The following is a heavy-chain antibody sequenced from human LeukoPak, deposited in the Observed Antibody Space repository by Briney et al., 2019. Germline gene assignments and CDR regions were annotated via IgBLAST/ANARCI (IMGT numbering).Heavy chain of an antibody. V-gene: IGHV3-43*02. CDR1: GFTFDDYA. Sequence: PGGSLRLSCAASGFTFDDYAMHWVRQAPGKGLEWVSLISGDGGSTYYADSVKGRFTISRDNSKNSLCLQMNSLRTEDTALYYCAKDMGNVLLWFGELFHWGQGTLVTVSS. CDR3: AKDMGNVLLWFGELFH. CDR2: ISGDGGST. D-gene: IGHD3-10*01. J-gene: IGHJ4*02.